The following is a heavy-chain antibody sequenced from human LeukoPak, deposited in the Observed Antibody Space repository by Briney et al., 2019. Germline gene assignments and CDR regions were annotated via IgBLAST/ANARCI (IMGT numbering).Heavy chain of an antibody. J-gene: IGHJ3*02. CDR1: GGSISSSSYY. Sequence: SETLSLTCTVSGGSISSSSYYWGWLRQPPGKGLEWIGYIYYSGSTNYNPSLKSRVTISVDKSKNQFSLKLSSVTAADTAVYYCATTLLMVSDAFDIWGQGTMVTVSS. D-gene: IGHD2-8*01. CDR2: IYYSGST. V-gene: IGHV4-61*05. CDR3: ATTLLMVSDAFDI.